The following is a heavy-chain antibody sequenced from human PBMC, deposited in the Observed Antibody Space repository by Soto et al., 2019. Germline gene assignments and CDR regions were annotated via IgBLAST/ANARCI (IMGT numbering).Heavy chain of an antibody. Sequence: GGSLRLSCAASGFTFSSYSMNWVRQAPGKGLEWVSSISSSSSYIYYADSVKGRFTISRDNAKNSLYLQMNSLRAEDTAVYYCARDRAAAGPFDYWGQGTLVTVSS. D-gene: IGHD6-13*01. CDR2: ISSSSSYI. CDR1: GFTFSSYS. CDR3: ARDRAAAGPFDY. J-gene: IGHJ4*02. V-gene: IGHV3-21*01.